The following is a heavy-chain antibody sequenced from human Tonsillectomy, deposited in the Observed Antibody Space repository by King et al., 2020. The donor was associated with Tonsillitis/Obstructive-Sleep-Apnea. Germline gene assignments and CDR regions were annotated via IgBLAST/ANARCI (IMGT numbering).Heavy chain of an antibody. Sequence: VQLVQSGGGLVKPGGSLRLSCAASGFTFSNAWMSWVRQAPGKGLEWVGRIKSKTDGGTTDYAAPVKGRFTISRDDSKNTLYLQMNSLKTEDTAVYYCTTDHAGGGYCYGSGRPDYWGQGTLVTVSS. CDR3: TTDHAGGGYCYGSGRPDY. D-gene: IGHD3-10*01. V-gene: IGHV3-15*01. J-gene: IGHJ4*02. CDR1: GFTFSNAW. CDR2: IKSKTDGGTT.